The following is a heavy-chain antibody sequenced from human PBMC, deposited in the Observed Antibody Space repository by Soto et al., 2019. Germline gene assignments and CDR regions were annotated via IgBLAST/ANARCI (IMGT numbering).Heavy chain of an antibody. D-gene: IGHD2-15*01. V-gene: IGHV1-69*13. CDR2: IIPISGTT. CDR1: GGTFSTHA. J-gene: IGHJ6*01. Sequence: SVKVSCKASGGTFSTHAIIWVRQAPGHGLEWMGGIIPISGTTYYTQKFQGRVTITADEPTSTAFMELSSLKSDDTAVFYCARGYCSGGNCYAGMDVWGQGTMVTVSS. CDR3: ARGYCSGGNCYAGMDV.